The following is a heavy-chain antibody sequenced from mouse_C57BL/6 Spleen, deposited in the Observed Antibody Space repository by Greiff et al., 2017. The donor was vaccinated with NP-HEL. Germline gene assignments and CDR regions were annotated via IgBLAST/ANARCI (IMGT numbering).Heavy chain of an antibody. V-gene: IGHV5-16*01. CDR2: INYDGSST. D-gene: IGHD1-1*01. Sequence: DVQLVESEGGLVQPGSSMKLSCTASGFTFSDYYMAWVRQVPEKGLEWVANINYDGSSTYYLDSLKSRFIISRDNAKNILYLQMSSLKSEDTATYYCTREVHGSSLYAMDYWGQRTSVTVSS. CDR1: GFTFSDYY. J-gene: IGHJ4*01. CDR3: TREVHGSSLYAMDY.